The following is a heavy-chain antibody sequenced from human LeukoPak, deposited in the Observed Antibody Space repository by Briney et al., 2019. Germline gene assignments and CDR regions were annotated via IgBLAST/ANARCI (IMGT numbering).Heavy chain of an antibody. J-gene: IGHJ4*02. CDR3: ARGLGGSSGWYANY. CDR1: GGSFSGYY. V-gene: IGHV4-34*01. Sequence: SETLSLTCAVYGGSFSGYYWSWIRQPPGKGLEWIGEINHSGSTNYNPSLKSRVTISADTSKNQFSLKLSSVTAADTAVYYCARGLGGSSGWYANYWGQGTLVTVSS. CDR2: INHSGST. D-gene: IGHD6-19*01.